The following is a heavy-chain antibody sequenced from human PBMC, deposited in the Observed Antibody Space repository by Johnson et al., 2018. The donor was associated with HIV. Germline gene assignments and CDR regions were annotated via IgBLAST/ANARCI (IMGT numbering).Heavy chain of an antibody. CDR3: ARDAVTVVRGVIYGWVVFDI. Sequence: VQLVESGGGLVQPGGSLRLSCAASGFTFSNYWMSWVRQAPGKGLEWVANIKEDGSEKYYVDSVKVRFTISRDNAKNSLYLQMNSLRAEDTAVYFCARDAVTVVRGVIYGWVVFDIWGQGTMVTVSS. CDR1: GFTFSNYW. CDR2: IKEDGSEK. J-gene: IGHJ3*02. D-gene: IGHD3-10*01. V-gene: IGHV3-7*01.